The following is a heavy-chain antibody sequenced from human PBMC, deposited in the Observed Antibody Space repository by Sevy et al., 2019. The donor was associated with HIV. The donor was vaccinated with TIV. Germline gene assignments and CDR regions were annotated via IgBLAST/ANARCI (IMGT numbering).Heavy chain of an antibody. CDR2: ISGSGVST. Sequence: ESLKISCAASGFIFSNYAMSWVRQAPGKGLEWVSAISGSGVSTYYADSVKGRFTISRDNSKNTLYLQMNSLRAEDTAIYYCAKDRDSSSWYGGDYFDCWGQGSLVTVSS. D-gene: IGHD6-13*01. CDR3: AKDRDSSSWYGGDYFDC. CDR1: GFIFSNYA. V-gene: IGHV3-23*01. J-gene: IGHJ4*02.